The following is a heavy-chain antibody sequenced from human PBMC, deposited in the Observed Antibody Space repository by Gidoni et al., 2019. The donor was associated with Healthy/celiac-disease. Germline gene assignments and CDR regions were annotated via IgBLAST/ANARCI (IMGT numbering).Heavy chain of an antibody. CDR1: GGSFSGYY. Sequence: QVQLQQWGAGLLKPSETLSLTCAVYGGSFSGYYWSWIRQPPGKGLEWIGEINHSGSTNYNPSLKSRVTISVDTSKNQFSLKLSSVTAADTAVYYCARVLPYYYYGMDVWGQGTTVTVSS. D-gene: IGHD2-15*01. V-gene: IGHV4-34*01. CDR2: INHSGST. CDR3: ARVLPYYYYGMDV. J-gene: IGHJ6*02.